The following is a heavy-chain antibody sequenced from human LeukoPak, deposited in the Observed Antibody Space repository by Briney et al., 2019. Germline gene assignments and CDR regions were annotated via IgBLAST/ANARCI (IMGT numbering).Heavy chain of an antibody. J-gene: IGHJ4*02. D-gene: IGHD3-10*01. CDR2: IYPGNSDT. CDR1: GYILTNNW. CDR3: ARQSPGTFDF. V-gene: IGHV5-51*01. Sequence: GESLKISCKISGYILTNNWIGWVRQVPGKGLEWMGLIYPGNSDTKYSPSFQGQVTFSVDKSISTAYLHWSSLKTSETAMYYCARQSPGTFDFWGQGTLVTVSS.